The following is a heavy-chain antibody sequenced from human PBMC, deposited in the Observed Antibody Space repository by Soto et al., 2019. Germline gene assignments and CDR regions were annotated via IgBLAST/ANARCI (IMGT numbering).Heavy chain of an antibody. Sequence: VGSLRLSCAASGFTVSVNYMNWVRQAPGKGLEWVSLVDSRGSTYYADSVKGRFTISRDNSKNTLYLQMNSLRVEDTAVYYCARGQFYGSASSNYISQYYYGMDVCGQRTTVTVSS. CDR1: GFTVSVNY. J-gene: IGHJ6*02. CDR3: ARGQFYGSASSNYISQYYYGMDV. CDR2: VDSRGST. V-gene: IGHV3-53*01. D-gene: IGHD3-10*01.